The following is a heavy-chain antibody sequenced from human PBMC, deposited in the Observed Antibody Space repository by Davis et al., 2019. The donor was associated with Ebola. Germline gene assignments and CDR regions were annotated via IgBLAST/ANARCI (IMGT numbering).Heavy chain of an antibody. Sequence: SETLSLTCTVSGGSISSSSYYWGWIRQPPGKGLEWIGSIYYSGSTNYNPSLKSRVTISVDTSKNQFSLKLSSVTAADTAVYYCARGQGYGDYWYFDLWGRGTLVTVSS. CDR3: ARGQGYGDYWYFDL. CDR1: GGSISSSSYY. D-gene: IGHD4-17*01. CDR2: IYYSGST. V-gene: IGHV4-39*07. J-gene: IGHJ2*01.